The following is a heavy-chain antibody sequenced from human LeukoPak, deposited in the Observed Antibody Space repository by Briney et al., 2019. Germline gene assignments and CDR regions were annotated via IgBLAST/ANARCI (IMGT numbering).Heavy chain of an antibody. V-gene: IGHV1-18*01. Sequence: ASVTVSCKASGYTFTSYGISWVRPAPGQGLEWMGWISAYNGNTNYAQKLQGRVTMTTDTSTSTAYMDLRSLRSDDTAVYYCARVRNSGFRYVDSWGQGTLVTVSS. D-gene: IGHD5-12*01. CDR3: ARVRNSGFRYVDS. CDR1: GYTFTSYG. CDR2: ISAYNGNT. J-gene: IGHJ4*02.